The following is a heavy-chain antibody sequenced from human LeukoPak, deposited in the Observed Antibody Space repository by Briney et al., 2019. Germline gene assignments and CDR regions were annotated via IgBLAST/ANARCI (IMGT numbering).Heavy chain of an antibody. D-gene: IGHD4/OR15-4a*01. J-gene: IGHJ4*02. CDR3: ARVWSMVVTYDY. Sequence: PGRSLRLSCAASGFTFSDYYMSWTRQAPGKGLEWVSYISSSGSTIYYADSVKGRFTISRDNAKNSLYLQMNSLRAEDTAVYYCARVWSMVVTYDYWGQGTLATVSS. V-gene: IGHV3-11*04. CDR2: ISSSGSTI. CDR1: GFTFSDYY.